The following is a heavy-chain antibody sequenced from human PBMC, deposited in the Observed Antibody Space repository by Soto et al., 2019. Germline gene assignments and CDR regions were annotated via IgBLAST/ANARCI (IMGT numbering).Heavy chain of an antibody. CDR1: GFTFSSYA. V-gene: IGHV3-23*01. CDR2: ISGSGGST. D-gene: IGHD3-16*02. CDR3: AKDLRIMITFGGVIVDY. J-gene: IGHJ4*02. Sequence: PGGSLRLSCAASGFTFSSYAMSWVRQAPGKGLEWVSAISGSGGSTYYADSVKGRFTISRDNSKNTLYLQMSSLRAEDTAVYYCAKDLRIMITFGGVIVDYWGQGTLVTVSS.